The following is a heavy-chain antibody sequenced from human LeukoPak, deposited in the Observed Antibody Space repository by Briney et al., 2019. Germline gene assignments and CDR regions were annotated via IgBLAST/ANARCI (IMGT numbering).Heavy chain of an antibody. D-gene: IGHD6-13*01. CDR1: GFTFSDYY. J-gene: IGHJ6*04. CDR3: ARDSNGIAAAGTGSLDV. Sequence: GGSLRLSCAASGFTFSDYYMSCIRQAPGKGLEWVSYISSSGSTIYYADSVKGRFTISRDNAKNSLYLQMNSLRAEDTAVYYCARDSNGIAAAGTGSLDVWGKGTTVTVSS. CDR2: ISSSGSTI. V-gene: IGHV3-11*04.